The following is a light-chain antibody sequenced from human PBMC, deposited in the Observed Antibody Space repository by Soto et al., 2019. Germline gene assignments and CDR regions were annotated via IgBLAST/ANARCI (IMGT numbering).Light chain of an antibody. CDR3: SSYTTSNTRQIV. J-gene: IGLJ1*01. CDR1: SSDVGGYNY. V-gene: IGLV2-14*03. CDR2: DVS. Sequence: QSVLTQPASVSGSPGQSINISCTGTSSDVGGYNYVSWYQHHPGKAPKLIIYDVSNRPSGVSNPFSGSKSGNTASLTISGLQAEDEADYYCSSYTTSNTRQIVFGTGTRSPS.